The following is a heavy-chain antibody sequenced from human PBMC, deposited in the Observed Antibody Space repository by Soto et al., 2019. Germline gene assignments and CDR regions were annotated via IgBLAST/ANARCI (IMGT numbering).Heavy chain of an antibody. D-gene: IGHD1-26*01. CDR3: SRSNAWQTRYLHHGMDV. Sequence: ASVKVSCKASGYTFNSYDINWVREATGQGLEWMGWMNPNTGNTDYAQKFHGRVTMTRNTSISTAYMELTSLRSEDTAVYYCSRSNAWQTRYLHHGMDVWGQGTTVTVSS. V-gene: IGHV1-8*02. CDR2: MNPNTGNT. CDR1: GYTFNSYD. J-gene: IGHJ6*02.